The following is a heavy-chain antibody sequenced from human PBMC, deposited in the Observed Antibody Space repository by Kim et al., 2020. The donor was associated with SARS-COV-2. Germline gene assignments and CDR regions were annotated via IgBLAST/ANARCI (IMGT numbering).Heavy chain of an antibody. CDR1: GFTFDDYA. D-gene: IGHD3-16*02. CDR3: AKDIPGGRLSDVFDI. J-gene: IGHJ3*02. CDR2: ISWNSGSI. V-gene: IGHV3-9*01. Sequence: GGSLRLSCAASGFTFDDYAMHWVRQAPGKGLEWVSGISWNSGSIGYADSVKGRFTISRDNAKNSLYLQMNSLRAEDTALYYCAKDIPGGRLSDVFDIWGQGTMVTVSS.